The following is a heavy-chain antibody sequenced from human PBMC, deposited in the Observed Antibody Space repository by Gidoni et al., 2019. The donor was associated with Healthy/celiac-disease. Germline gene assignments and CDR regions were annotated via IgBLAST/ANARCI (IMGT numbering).Heavy chain of an antibody. J-gene: IGHJ4*02. Sequence: QVQLVESGGGVVQPGRSLSLSCAASGFTFSSYAMHWVSQAPGKGLEWVAVISYDGSNKYYADSVKGRFTISRDNSKNTLYLQMNSLRAEDTAVYYCARDIQVAGTVPFDYCGQGTLVTVSS. CDR1: GFTFSSYA. V-gene: IGHV3-30-3*01. CDR3: ARDIQVAGTVPFDY. CDR2: ISYDGSNK. D-gene: IGHD6-19*01.